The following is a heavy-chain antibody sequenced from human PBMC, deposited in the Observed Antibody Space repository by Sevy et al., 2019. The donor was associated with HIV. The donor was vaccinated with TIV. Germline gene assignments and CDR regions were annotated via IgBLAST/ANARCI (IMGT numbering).Heavy chain of an antibody. J-gene: IGHJ5*02. V-gene: IGHV3-30*02. Sequence: GGSLRLSCAASGFMFSTFGMHWVRQAPGKGLEWVAFISFDGTLEYYADSIKGRFTISRDNTKNTAYLEMSSLRTEDTAVYYCARDRFCTNTDCYNWFDPWGQGTPVTVSS. CDR1: GFMFSTFG. CDR3: ARDRFCTNTDCYNWFDP. D-gene: IGHD2-8*01. CDR2: ISFDGTLE.